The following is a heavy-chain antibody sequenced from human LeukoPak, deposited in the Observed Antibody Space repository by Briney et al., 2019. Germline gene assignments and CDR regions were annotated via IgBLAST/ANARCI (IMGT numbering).Heavy chain of an antibody. D-gene: IGHD3-3*01. J-gene: IGHJ4*02. CDR1: GGSFSGYY. Sequence: SETLSLTCAVYGGSFSGYYWSWIRQPPGKGLEWIGEINHSGSTNYNPSLKSRVTISVDTSKNQFSLKLSSVTAADTAVYYCARADYDFWSGPTHFDYWGQGTLVTVSS. CDR2: INHSGST. CDR3: ARADYDFWSGPTHFDY. V-gene: IGHV4-34*01.